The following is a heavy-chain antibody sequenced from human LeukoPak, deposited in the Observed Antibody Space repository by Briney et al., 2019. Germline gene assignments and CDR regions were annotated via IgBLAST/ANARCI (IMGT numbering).Heavy chain of an antibody. J-gene: IGHJ4*02. Sequence: ASVKVSCKASGYTFTGYYMHWIRQAPGQGLEWMGIINPSGGSTSYAQKFQGRVTMTRDTSTSTVYMELSSLRSEDTAVYYCARDYYDSSGQESFDYWGQGTLVTVSS. CDR2: INPSGGST. V-gene: IGHV1-46*01. D-gene: IGHD3-22*01. CDR1: GYTFTGYY. CDR3: ARDYYDSSGQESFDY.